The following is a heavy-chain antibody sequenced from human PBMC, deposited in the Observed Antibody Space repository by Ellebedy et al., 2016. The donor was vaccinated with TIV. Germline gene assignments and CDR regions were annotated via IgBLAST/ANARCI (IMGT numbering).Heavy chain of an antibody. V-gene: IGHV4-61*01. CDR3: ARVKGYTRSWFEKTFDY. CDR2: VFYSGTT. D-gene: IGHD6-13*01. J-gene: IGHJ4*02. Sequence: SETLSLTXTVSGDSVDSGTYYWSWIRQPPGKGLEWLGYVFYSGTTSYNPSLKSRVTISLDTSKGQFSLRLSSVTAADTAVYYCARVKGYTRSWFEKTFDYWGQGTLVTVSS. CDR1: GDSVDSGTYY.